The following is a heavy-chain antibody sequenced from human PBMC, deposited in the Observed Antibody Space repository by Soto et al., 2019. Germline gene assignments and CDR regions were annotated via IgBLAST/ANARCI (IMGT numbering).Heavy chain of an antibody. D-gene: IGHD6-6*01. V-gene: IGHV1-69*13. CDR3: ARVGRYGSSSS. CDR1: GGTFSSYA. CDR2: IIPIFGTA. Sequence: ASVKVSCKASGGTFSSYAISWVRQAPGQGLEWMGGIIPIFGTANYAQKFQGRVTITADESTSTAYVELSSLRSEDTAVYYCARVGRYGSSSSWGQGTLVTVSS. J-gene: IGHJ4*02.